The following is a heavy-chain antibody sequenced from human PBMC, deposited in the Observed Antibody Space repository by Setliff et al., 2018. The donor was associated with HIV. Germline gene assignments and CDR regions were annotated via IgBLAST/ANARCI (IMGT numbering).Heavy chain of an antibody. J-gene: IGHJ4*02. CDR2: IWYDGSNK. CDR1: GFNVNSHY. CDR3: ARWEPYDTSGYYDY. V-gene: IGHV3-33*08. Sequence: GGSLRLSCATSGFNVNSHYMNWVRQAPGKGLEWLAVIWYDGSNKYYADSVKGRFTISRDNSKNTLYLQMNSLRAEDTAVYYCARWEPYDTSGYYDYWGQGALVTVSS. D-gene: IGHD3-22*01.